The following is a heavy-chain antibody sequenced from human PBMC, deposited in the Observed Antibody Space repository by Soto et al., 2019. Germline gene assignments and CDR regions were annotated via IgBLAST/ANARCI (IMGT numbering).Heavy chain of an antibody. CDR2: ITNSGGTT. Sequence: GGSLRLSCAVSGFTFNTYAMNWVRQAPGKGLEWVSSITNSGGTTYYADSVKGRFTISRDNSKNTLYLQMNSLRVEDTAVYYCAKGATGTDYWGQGT. J-gene: IGHJ4*02. CDR1: GFTFNTYA. D-gene: IGHD1-1*01. CDR3: AKGATGTDY. V-gene: IGHV3-23*01.